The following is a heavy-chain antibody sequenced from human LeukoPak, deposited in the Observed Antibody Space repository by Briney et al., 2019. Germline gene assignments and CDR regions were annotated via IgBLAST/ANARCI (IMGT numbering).Heavy chain of an antibody. V-gene: IGHV3-13*01. J-gene: IGHJ4*02. Sequence: PGGSLRLSCEASGFSFSGYDMHWVRQATGKGLEWVSAIGTAGDTYYSDSVRGRFTISRENAKNSLDLQMHSLRAGDKAVYYCARSPSYSSSWYALDSWGQGTLVTVSS. CDR2: IGTAGDT. CDR1: GFSFSGYD. CDR3: ARSPSYSSSWYALDS. D-gene: IGHD6-13*01.